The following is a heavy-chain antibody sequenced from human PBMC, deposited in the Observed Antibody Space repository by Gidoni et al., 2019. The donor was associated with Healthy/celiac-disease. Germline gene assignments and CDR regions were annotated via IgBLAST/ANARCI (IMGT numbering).Heavy chain of an antibody. D-gene: IGHD3-9*01. CDR3: ASTSLTGYYYFDY. CDR1: GYTFTSYY. J-gene: IGHJ4*02. Sequence: QVQLVQSGAEVKKPGASVKVSCKASGYTFTSYYMHWVRQAPGQGLEWMGIINPSGGSTSYAQKFQGRVTMTRDTSTSTVYMELSSLRSEDTTVYYCASTSLTGYYYFDYWGQGTLVTVSS. CDR2: INPSGGST. V-gene: IGHV1-46*01.